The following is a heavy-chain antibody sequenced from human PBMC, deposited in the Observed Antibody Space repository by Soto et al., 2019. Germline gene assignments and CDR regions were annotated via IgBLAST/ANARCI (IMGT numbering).Heavy chain of an antibody. D-gene: IGHD3-22*01. Sequence: SETLSLTCSVSGGSFSGYYWTWTRQPPGKGLEWIGYIYYAGTTTYNPSLKNRVTISLDTPKNQFSLKMDSVTAADTAVYYCTRLGGYYQALDSWGQGVLVT. CDR3: TRLGGYYQALDS. J-gene: IGHJ4*02. V-gene: IGHV4-59*08. CDR1: GGSFSGYY. CDR2: IYYAGTT.